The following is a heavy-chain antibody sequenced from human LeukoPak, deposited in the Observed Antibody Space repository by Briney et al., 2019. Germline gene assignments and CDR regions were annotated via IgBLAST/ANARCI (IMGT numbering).Heavy chain of an antibody. Sequence: GGSLRLSCAASGFTFSSYWMSWVRQAPGKGLEWVANIKQDGSEKYYVDSVKGRFTISRDNAKNTQYLQMNSLRAEDTAVYYCAGWPSSSWYKVAAFGIWGQGTMVTVSS. D-gene: IGHD6-13*01. V-gene: IGHV3-7*03. CDR2: IKQDGSEK. CDR3: AGWPSSSWYKVAAFGI. J-gene: IGHJ3*02. CDR1: GFTFSSYW.